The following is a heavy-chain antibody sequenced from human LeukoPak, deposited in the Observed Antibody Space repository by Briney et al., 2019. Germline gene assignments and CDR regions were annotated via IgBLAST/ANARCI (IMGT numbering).Heavy chain of an antibody. CDR2: MSYDETTA. CDR1: GFTLSSYY. Sequence: GGSLRLSCAGSGFTLSSYYMHWVRQAPDKGLEWVAVMSYDETTANYAGSVQGRFTVSRDNSKNTLFLQINSLRAEDMAMYFCTRGGGANYYGDYFDYWSQGTLVTVSS. D-gene: IGHD1-26*01. V-gene: IGHV3-30*14. CDR3: TRGGGANYYGDYFDY. J-gene: IGHJ4*02.